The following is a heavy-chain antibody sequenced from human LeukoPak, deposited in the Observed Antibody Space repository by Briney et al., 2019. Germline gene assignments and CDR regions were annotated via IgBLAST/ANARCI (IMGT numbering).Heavy chain of an antibody. V-gene: IGHV3-23*01. J-gene: IGHJ1*01. Sequence: SGGSLRLSCAASEFTFRSYAMSWVRQTPGKGLEWVSTISGSGSNTYYADSVKGRFTISRDNSKNTLYLQMSSLRAEDTALYYCAKCIVGATAPAEYFHHWGQGTLVTVSS. D-gene: IGHD1-26*01. CDR1: EFTFRSYA. CDR3: AKCIVGATAPAEYFHH. CDR2: ISGSGSNT.